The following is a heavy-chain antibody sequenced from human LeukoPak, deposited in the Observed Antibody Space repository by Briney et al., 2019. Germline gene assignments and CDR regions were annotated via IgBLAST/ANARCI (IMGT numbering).Heavy chain of an antibody. CDR1: GGSISSGDYY. J-gene: IGHJ4*02. CDR2: IYYSGST. CDR3: ARTVAIAAAGFDY. D-gene: IGHD6-13*01. V-gene: IGHV4-30-4*08. Sequence: PSQTLSLTCTVSGGSISSGDYYWSWIRQPPGKGLEWIGYIYYSGSTYYNPSLKSRVTISVDTSKNQFSLKLSSVTAADTAVYYCARTVAIAAAGFDYWGQGTLVTVSS.